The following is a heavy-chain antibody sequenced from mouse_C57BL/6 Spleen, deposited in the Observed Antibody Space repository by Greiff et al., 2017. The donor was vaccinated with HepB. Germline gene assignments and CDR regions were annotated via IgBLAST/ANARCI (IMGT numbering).Heavy chain of an antibody. V-gene: IGHV1-55*01. CDR3: AREGSSGPYYYAMDY. CDR2: IYPGSGST. Sequence: QVQLQQPGAELVKPGASVKMSCKASGYTFTSYWITWVKQRPGQGLEWIGDIYPGSGSTNYNEKFKSKATLTVETSSSTAYMQLSSLTSEDSAVYYCAREGSSGPYYYAMDYWGQGTSVTVSS. D-gene: IGHD3-2*02. CDR1: GYTFTSYW. J-gene: IGHJ4*01.